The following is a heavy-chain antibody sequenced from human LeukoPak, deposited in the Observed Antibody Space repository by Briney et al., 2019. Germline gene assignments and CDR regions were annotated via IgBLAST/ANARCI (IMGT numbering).Heavy chain of an antibody. Sequence: SETLSLTCTVSGYSISSGYFWGWIRPPPGKGLEWIGNIYHSGSTNYNPSLKSRVTMSVDTSKNQFSLRLSSVTAADTAVYYCARPDFDEMASHPYDLWGRGTLVTVSS. CDR1: GYSISSGYF. CDR3: ARPDFDEMASHPYDL. D-gene: IGHD5-24*01. J-gene: IGHJ2*01. V-gene: IGHV4-38-2*02. CDR2: IYHSGST.